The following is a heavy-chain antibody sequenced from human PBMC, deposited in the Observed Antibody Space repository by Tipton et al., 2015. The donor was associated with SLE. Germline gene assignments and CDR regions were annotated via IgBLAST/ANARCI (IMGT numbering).Heavy chain of an antibody. D-gene: IGHD2-2*01. J-gene: IGHJ6*03. Sequence: QLVQSGAEVKKPESSVKVSCKASGYTFTSYGISWVRQAPGQGLEWMGWISAYNGNTNYAQKLQGRVTMTTGTSTSTAYMELRSLRSDDTAVYYCARAIVVVPGHYYMDVWGKGTTVTISS. V-gene: IGHV1-18*01. CDR2: ISAYNGNT. CDR3: ARAIVVVPGHYYMDV. CDR1: GYTFTSYG.